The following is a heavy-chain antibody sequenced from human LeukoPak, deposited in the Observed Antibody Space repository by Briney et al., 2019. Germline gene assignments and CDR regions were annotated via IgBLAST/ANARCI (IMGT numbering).Heavy chain of an antibody. V-gene: IGHV3-23*01. CDR2: INGGGVNT. CDR3: AKDLYSNYGPADY. D-gene: IGHD4-11*01. Sequence: GGSLRLSCAASGFTFSSYAMSWVRQTPGKGLEWVSTINGGGVNTHYADSVGGRFTISRDNSKNTLFLQMNSLRDEDTAVYYCAKDLYSNYGPADYWGQGNLVTVSS. CDR1: GFTFSSYA. J-gene: IGHJ4*02.